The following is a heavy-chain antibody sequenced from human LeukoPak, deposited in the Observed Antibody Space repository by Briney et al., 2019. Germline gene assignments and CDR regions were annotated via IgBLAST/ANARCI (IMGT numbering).Heavy chain of an antibody. Sequence: GGSLRLSCAASGFTFSSYAMSWVRQAPGKGLEWVSAISGSGGSTYYADSVKGRFTISRDNSKNTLYLQMSSLRAEDTAVYYCANLRIAAAGTGEDYFDYWGQGTLVTVSS. D-gene: IGHD6-13*01. V-gene: IGHV3-23*01. CDR3: ANLRIAAAGTGEDYFDY. J-gene: IGHJ4*02. CDR1: GFTFSSYA. CDR2: ISGSGGST.